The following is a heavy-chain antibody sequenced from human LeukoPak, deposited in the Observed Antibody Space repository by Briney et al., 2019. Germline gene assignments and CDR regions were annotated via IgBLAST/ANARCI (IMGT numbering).Heavy chain of an antibody. CDR2: ISWNSGSI. V-gene: IGHV3-9*01. CDR1: GFTFDDYA. D-gene: IGHD3-10*01. J-gene: IGHJ6*02. Sequence: PGRSLRLSCAASGFTFDDYAMHWVRQAPGKGLEWVSGISWNSGSIGYADSVKGRFTISRDNAKNSLYLQMNSLRAEDTALYYCAKDCLPSGFGELLSNSGMDVWGQGTTVTVSS. CDR3: AKDCLPSGFGELLSNSGMDV.